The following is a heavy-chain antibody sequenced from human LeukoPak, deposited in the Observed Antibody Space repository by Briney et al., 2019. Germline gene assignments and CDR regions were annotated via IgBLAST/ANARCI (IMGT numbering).Heavy chain of an antibody. J-gene: IGHJ4*02. CDR3: ATFHFDY. CDR2: IWYDGSNK. CDR1: AFTFSSYG. V-gene: IGHV3-33*01. Sequence: PGRSLRLSCAASAFTFSSYGMHWVRQAPGKGLEWVAVIWYDGSNKYYADSVKGRFTISRDNSKNTLYLQMNSLRAEDTALYYCATFHFDYRGQGTLVTVSS.